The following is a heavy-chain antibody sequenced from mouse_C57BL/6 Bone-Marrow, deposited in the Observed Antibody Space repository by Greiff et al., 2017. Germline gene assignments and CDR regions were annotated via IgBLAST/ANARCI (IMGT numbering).Heavy chain of an antibody. Sequence: VQLKQSGPELVKPGASVKIPCKASGYTFTDYNMDWVKQSHGKSLEWIGDINPNNGGTIYNQKFKGKATLTVDKSSSTAYMELRSLTSEDTAVYYCARRRSNYAWFAYWGQGTLVTVSA. D-gene: IGHD2-5*01. CDR3: ARRRSNYAWFAY. J-gene: IGHJ3*01. CDR1: GYTFTDYN. CDR2: INPNNGGT. V-gene: IGHV1-18*01.